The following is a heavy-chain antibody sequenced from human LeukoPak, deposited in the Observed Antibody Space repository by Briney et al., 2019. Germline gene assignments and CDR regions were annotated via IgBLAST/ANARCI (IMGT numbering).Heavy chain of an antibody. D-gene: IGHD3-10*01. CDR3: ARIYLVYYGSESYKYYFDY. J-gene: IGHJ4*02. Sequence: SETLSLTCTVSGGSMSVHYWSWIRQTPGKGLEWIGHIYYTGATTYNPSLKSPVIISVDTSTNQFSLRLPSVTAADTAVYFCARIYLVYYGSESYKYYFDYWGQGMLVTVSS. CDR2: IYYTGAT. CDR1: GGSMSVHY. V-gene: IGHV4-59*11.